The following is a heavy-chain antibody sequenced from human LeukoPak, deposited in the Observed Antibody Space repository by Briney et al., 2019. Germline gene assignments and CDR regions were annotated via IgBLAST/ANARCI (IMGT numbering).Heavy chain of an antibody. V-gene: IGHV4-59*08. CDR1: GASISSHY. Sequence: PSETLSLTCAVSGASISSHYWSWIRQPPGKGLEWIGYVSNSGNSRYNPSLKSRVSMSVDTSKNQFSLKLSSVTAADTAVYYCARGLGRGSSSWYDYWGQGTLVTVSS. J-gene: IGHJ4*02. CDR3: ARGLGRGSSSWYDY. CDR2: VSNSGNS. D-gene: IGHD6-13*01.